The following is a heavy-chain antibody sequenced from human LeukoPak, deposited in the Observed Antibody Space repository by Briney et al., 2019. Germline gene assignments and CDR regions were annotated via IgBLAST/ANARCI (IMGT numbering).Heavy chain of an antibody. J-gene: IGHJ3*02. CDR1: GFTFSSYA. V-gene: IGHV3-30*04. D-gene: IGHD6-19*01. CDR2: ISSDGSNK. Sequence: PGRSLRLSCAASGFTFSSYAMHWVRQAPGKGLEWVTVISSDGSNKYYADSVKGRFTISRDNSKNTLYLQMNSPRAEDTAVYYCARVYSSGWSYAFDIWGQGTMVTVSA. CDR3: ARVYSSGWSYAFDI.